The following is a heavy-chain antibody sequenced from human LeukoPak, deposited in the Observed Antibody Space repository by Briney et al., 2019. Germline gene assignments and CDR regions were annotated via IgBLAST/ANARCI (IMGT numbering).Heavy chain of an antibody. Sequence: SQTLSLTCAISGDSVSSNSAAWNWIRQSPSRGLEWLGRTYYRSKWYNDYAVSVKSRITINPDTSKNQFSLQLNSVTPEDTAVYYCARDGNRPEYCSSTSCYTGFDYWGQGTLVTVSS. CDR2: TYYRSKWYN. J-gene: IGHJ4*02. CDR3: ARDGNRPEYCSSTSCYTGFDY. CDR1: GDSVSSNSAA. D-gene: IGHD2-2*02. V-gene: IGHV6-1*01.